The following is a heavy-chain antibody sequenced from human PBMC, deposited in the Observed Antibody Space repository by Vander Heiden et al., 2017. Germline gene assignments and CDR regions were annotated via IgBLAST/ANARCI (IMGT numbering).Heavy chain of an antibody. Sequence: QVTLKESGPVLVKPTETLTLTCTVSGFSLSNARMGVSWIRQPPGKALEWLAHIFSNDEKSYSTSPKSRLTISKDTSKSQVVLTMTNMDTVETATYYCAPILNSGYGQYYGMDVWGQGTTVTVSS. V-gene: IGHV2-26*01. J-gene: IGHJ6*01. CDR1: GFSLSNARMG. CDR2: IFSNDEK. CDR3: APILNSGYGQYYGMDV. D-gene: IGHD3-22*01.